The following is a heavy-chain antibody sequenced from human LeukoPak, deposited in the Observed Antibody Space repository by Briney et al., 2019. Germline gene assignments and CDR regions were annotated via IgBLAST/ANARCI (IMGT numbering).Heavy chain of an antibody. CDR2: MNPNSGNT. D-gene: IGHD3-3*01. Sequence: ASVKVSCKAFGYTFTSYDINWVRQATGQGLEWMGWMNPNSGNTGYAQKFQGRLTMTRNTSITTAYMELSSLRSEDTAVYYCVRVIPDFWSGYRNYWGQGTLVTVSS. CDR1: GYTFTSYD. V-gene: IGHV1-8*01. J-gene: IGHJ4*02. CDR3: VRVIPDFWSGYRNY.